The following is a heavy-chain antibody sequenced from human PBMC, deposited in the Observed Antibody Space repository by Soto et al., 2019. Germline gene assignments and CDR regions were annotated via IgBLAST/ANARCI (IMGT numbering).Heavy chain of an antibody. V-gene: IGHV3-9*01. J-gene: IGHJ4*02. CDR1: XXXXXXXX. Sequence: EVQLVESGGGLVQPGXSXXXXXXXXXXXXXXXXMXWVRQAPGKGLEWVSGISWISGSIGYADSVKGRFTISRDNAKNSLYLQMNSLRAEDTALYYCAKVSVDYGDYLGYFDYWGQGTLVTVSS. CDR2: ISWISGSI. D-gene: IGHD4-17*01. CDR3: AKVSVDYGDYLGYFDY.